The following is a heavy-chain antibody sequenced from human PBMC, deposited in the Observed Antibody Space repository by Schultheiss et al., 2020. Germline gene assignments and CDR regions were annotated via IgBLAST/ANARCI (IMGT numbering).Heavy chain of an antibody. CDR3: AKVDRVVVVAEPDY. CDR1: GFAFSFHE. V-gene: IGHV3-23*01. CDR2: ISSSGGST. Sequence: GESLKISCEASGFAFSFHEMNWVRQAPGKGLEWVSYISSSGGSTYYADSVKGRFTISRDNSKNTLYLQMNSPRAEDTAVYYCAKVDRVVVVAEPDYWGQGTLVTGYS. D-gene: IGHD2-15*01. J-gene: IGHJ4*02.